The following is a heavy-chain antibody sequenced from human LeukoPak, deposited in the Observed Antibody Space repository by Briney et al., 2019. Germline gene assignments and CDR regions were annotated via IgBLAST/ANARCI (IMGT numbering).Heavy chain of an antibody. CDR1: GGSFCGYY. J-gene: IGHJ4*02. Sequence: SETLSLTCSVYGGSFCGYYWRWIRHHPGKGLEWIGEINHSGNSNYNPSLKSRVTISVDTSKNQFSLKLNSVTAADTGVYYCARGLTHWGQGTLVTVSS. CDR3: ARGLTH. CDR2: INHSGNS. V-gene: IGHV4-34*01.